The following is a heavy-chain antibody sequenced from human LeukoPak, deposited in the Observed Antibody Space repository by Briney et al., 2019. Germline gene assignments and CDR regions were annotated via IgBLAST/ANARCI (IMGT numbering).Heavy chain of an antibody. Sequence: SETLSLTCTVSGGPISSYYWSWIRQPPGKGLEWIGYIHYSGSTNYNPSLKSRITISVDTSKNQFSLRLNSVTAADTAVYYCARWATGSRYFDYWGQGTLVTVSS. J-gene: IGHJ4*02. V-gene: IGHV4-59*08. D-gene: IGHD1-1*01. CDR2: IHYSGST. CDR3: ARWATGSRYFDY. CDR1: GGPISSYY.